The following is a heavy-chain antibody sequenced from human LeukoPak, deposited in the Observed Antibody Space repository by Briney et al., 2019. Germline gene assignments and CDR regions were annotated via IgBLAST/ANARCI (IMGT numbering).Heavy chain of an antibody. V-gene: IGHV4-39*01. Sequence: SETLSLTCTVSGGSISSSSYYWAWIRPPPGRGLEWVGTIYYSGSTNYNPSLKSRLTISVDTSKNQFSLRLSSVTAADSAVYFCVRQSGFSMIVVVFDYWGQGTLVTVSS. D-gene: IGHD3-22*01. CDR2: IYYSGST. CDR3: VRQSGFSMIVVVFDY. J-gene: IGHJ4*02. CDR1: GGSISSSSYY.